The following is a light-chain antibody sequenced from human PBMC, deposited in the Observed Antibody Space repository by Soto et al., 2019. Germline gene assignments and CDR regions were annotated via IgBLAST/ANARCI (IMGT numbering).Light chain of an antibody. CDR3: SAYTVSRTYV. CDR1: SSDVGAYNF. V-gene: IGLV2-14*03. J-gene: IGLJ1*01. CDR2: NVY. Sequence: QSVLTQPASVSGSPGQPITISCTGTSSDVGAYNFVSWHQQHPGKAPKLMIYNVYDRPSGISYRFSGSKPGNTASLTISGLQGEDEADYYCSAYTVSRTYVFGTGTKVTVL.